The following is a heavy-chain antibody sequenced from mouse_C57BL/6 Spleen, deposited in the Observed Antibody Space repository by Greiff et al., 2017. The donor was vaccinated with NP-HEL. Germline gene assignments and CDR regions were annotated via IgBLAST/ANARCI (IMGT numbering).Heavy chain of an antibody. V-gene: IGHV5-17*01. CDR2: ISSGSSTI. CDR1: GFTFSDYG. Sequence: EVPLVESGGGLVKPGGSLKLSCAASGFTFSDYGMHWVRQAPEKGLEWVAYISSGSSTIYYADTVKGRFTISRDNAKNTLFLQMTSLRSKDTAMYYCARAAFATGYFDYWGQGTTLTVSS. J-gene: IGHJ2*01. D-gene: IGHD1-1*01. CDR3: ARAAFATGYFDY.